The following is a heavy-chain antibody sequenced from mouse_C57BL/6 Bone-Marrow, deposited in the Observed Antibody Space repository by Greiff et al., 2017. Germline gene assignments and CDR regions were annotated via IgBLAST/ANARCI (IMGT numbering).Heavy chain of an antibody. D-gene: IGHD1-1*01. Sequence: QVQLQQSGAELVKPGASVKLSCKASGYTFTEYTIHWVKQRSGQGLEWIGWFYPGSGSIKYNEKFKDKATLTADKYFSTVYMELSRLTSEDSAVYFCARYEVLYYYVSPWFAYWGQGTLVTVSA. CDR2: FYPGSGSI. CDR1: GYTFTEYT. V-gene: IGHV1-62-2*01. CDR3: ARYEVLYYYVSPWFAY. J-gene: IGHJ3*01.